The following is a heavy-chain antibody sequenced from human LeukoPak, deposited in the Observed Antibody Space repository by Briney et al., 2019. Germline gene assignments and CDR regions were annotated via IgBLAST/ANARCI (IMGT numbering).Heavy chain of an antibody. CDR1: GGSFSGYY. Sequence: SETLSLTCAVYGGSFSGYYWSWIRQPPGKGLEWIGEINHSGSTNYNPSLKSRVTISVDTSKNQFSLKLSSVTAADTAVYYCARGSSYYDSGSSVLFDYWGQGTLVTVSS. J-gene: IGHJ4*02. CDR3: ARGSSYYDSGSSVLFDY. V-gene: IGHV4-34*01. D-gene: IGHD3-10*01. CDR2: INHSGST.